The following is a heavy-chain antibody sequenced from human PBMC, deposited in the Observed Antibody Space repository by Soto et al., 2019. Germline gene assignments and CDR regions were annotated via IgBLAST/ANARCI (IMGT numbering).Heavy chain of an antibody. D-gene: IGHD2-15*01. V-gene: IGHV1-69*01. J-gene: IGHJ4*02. CDR1: GGTFSGYA. Sequence: QVQLVQSGAEVKKPGSSVKVSCQASGGTFSGYALTWVRQAPGQGLEWMGEFVPLFGSTNYAQKFAGRITVIADESTSTGYMELSTLRSEDTAGSYCATHSLGTSSPPYFDNWGQGTLVTVSS. CDR3: ATHSLGTSSPPYFDN. CDR2: FVPLFGST.